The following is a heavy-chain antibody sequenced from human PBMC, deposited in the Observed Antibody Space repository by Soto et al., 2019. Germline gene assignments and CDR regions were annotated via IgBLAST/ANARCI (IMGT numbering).Heavy chain of an antibody. Sequence: GSLRLSCAASGFTFSSSTMSWVRQAPGKGLEWVSAIIDSGGYTYYADSVKGRFTISRDNSKNTLYLQMSSLRAEDTALYYCAKETYYYYGMDVWGQGTTVTVSS. CDR1: GFTFSSST. V-gene: IGHV3-23*01. J-gene: IGHJ6*02. CDR2: IIDSGGYT. CDR3: AKETYYYYGMDV.